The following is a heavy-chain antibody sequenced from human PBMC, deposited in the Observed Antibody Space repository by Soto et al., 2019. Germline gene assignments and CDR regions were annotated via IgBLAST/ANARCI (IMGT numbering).Heavy chain of an antibody. CDR2: IWYDGSNK. D-gene: IGHD1-26*01. Sequence: QVQLVESGGGVVQPGRSLRLSCAASGFTFSSYGMHWVRQAPGKGLEWVAVIWYDGSNKYYADSVKGRFTISRDNSKNTLYLQMNSLRAEDTAVYYCARGGGMAYYGMDVWGQGTTVTVSS. V-gene: IGHV3-33*01. CDR3: ARGGGMAYYGMDV. J-gene: IGHJ6*02. CDR1: GFTFSSYG.